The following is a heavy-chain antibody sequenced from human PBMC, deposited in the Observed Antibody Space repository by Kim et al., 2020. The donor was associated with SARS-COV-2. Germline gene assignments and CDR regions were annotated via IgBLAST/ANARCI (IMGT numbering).Heavy chain of an antibody. J-gene: IGHJ5*02. D-gene: IGHD1-20*01. Sequence: YYNPSLKSRVTISVDTSKNQLSLKLSSVTAADTAVYYCARSNWNTVWFDPWGQGTLVTVSS. CDR3: ARSNWNTVWFDP. V-gene: IGHV4-39*01.